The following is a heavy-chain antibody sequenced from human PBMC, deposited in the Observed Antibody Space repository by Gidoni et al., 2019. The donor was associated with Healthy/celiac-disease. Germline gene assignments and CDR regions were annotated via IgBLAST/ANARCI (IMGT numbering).Heavy chain of an antibody. V-gene: IGHV3-48*02. J-gene: IGHJ4*02. CDR1: GFTFRSYS. D-gene: IGHD3-22*01. CDR2: ISSIRSTI. Sequence: EVLLVESGGGLVQPGGSLRLSCAASGFTFRSYSMNWGRQAPGKGLEWVSYISSIRSTIYYADSVKGRFPISRDNAKNSLYLQMNSLRDEDTAVYYCARDRGSIVSYFDYWGQGTLVTVSS. CDR3: ARDRGSIVSYFDY.